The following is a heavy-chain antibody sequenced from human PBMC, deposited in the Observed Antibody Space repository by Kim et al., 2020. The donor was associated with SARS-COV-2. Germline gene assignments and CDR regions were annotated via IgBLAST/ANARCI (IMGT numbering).Heavy chain of an antibody. CDR2: IKGDGSQT. V-gene: IGHV3-7*01. Sequence: GGSLRLSCTASGFTFSNYWMIWLRQTPGKGLEWVGNIKGDGSQTYLLDSVKGRFAISRDNAKNSLFLQMTSLRAEDTAVYYCARDTNYHVGSHYYDVFDVWGQGTMVTVSS. D-gene: IGHD3-3*01. CDR3: ARDTNYHVGSHYYDVFDV. CDR1: GFTFSNYW. J-gene: IGHJ3*01.